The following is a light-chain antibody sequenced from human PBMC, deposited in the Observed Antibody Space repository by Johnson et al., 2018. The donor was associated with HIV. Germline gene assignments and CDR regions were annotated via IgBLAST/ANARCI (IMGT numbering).Light chain of an antibody. J-gene: IGLJ1*01. CDR3: GTWDSTLSAGCYV. CDR2: DNN. Sequence: LTQPPSVSAAPGQKVTISCSGSSSNIGNNYVSWYQQLPGTAPKLLIYDNNKRPSGIPDRFSGSKSGTSATLGITGLQTGDEADYYCGTWDSTLSAGCYVFGTGTKVTVL. V-gene: IGLV1-51*01. CDR1: SSNIGNNY.